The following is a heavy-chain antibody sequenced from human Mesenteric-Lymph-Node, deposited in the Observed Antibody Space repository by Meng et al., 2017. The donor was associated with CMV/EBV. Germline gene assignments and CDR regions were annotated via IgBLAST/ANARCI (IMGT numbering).Heavy chain of an antibody. Sequence: GFSLSTSGVGAGWLRQPPGKALEWLALIYWDDDKRYSPSLKSRLTITKDTSKNQVVLTLTNMDPVDTATYHCARRLYSTSSGALDYWGQGILVTVSS. J-gene: IGHJ4*02. V-gene: IGHV2-5*02. CDR1: GFSLSTSGVG. D-gene: IGHD6-6*01. CDR2: IYWDDDK. CDR3: ARRLYSTSSGALDY.